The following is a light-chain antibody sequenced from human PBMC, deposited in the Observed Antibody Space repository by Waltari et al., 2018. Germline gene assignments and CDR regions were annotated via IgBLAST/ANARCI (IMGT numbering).Light chain of an antibody. CDR3: HSRETFSTRL. CDR2: GPD. J-gene: IGLJ2*01. CDR1: SLRRYS. Sequence: SSDLTQDPSLSVALGQTVRLTCQGDSLRRYSASWYQQRPGQAPILVLYGPDNRPSGIPDRFSGSTSGNTASLTITGAQAEDEADYYCHSRETFSTRLFGGGTRLTV. V-gene: IGLV3-19*01.